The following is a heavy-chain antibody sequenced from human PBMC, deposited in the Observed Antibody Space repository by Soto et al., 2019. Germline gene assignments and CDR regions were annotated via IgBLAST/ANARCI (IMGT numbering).Heavy chain of an antibody. CDR3: ARGLSTHIAVAGMGYFDS. CDR1: GGSISSVGYY. V-gene: IGHV4-31*03. Sequence: SETLSLTCTVSGGSISSVGYYWTWIRQNPGKDLEWIGYIYYSGSTYYNPSLKSRVTIAADTSKNQFSLKLSSVTAADTAVYYCARGLSTHIAVAGMGYFDSWGQGTLVTVSS. CDR2: IYYSGST. J-gene: IGHJ4*02. D-gene: IGHD6-19*01.